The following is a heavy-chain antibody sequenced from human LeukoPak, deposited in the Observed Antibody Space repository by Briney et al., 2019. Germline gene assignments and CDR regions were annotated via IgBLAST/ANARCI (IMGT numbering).Heavy chain of an antibody. CDR3: ARGSGWYWAFDI. J-gene: IGHJ3*02. V-gene: IGHV4-59*08. Sequence: SETLSLTCTVSGGSISSYYWSWIRQPPGKGLEWIGFIYYSGYTNSKPSLKSRVTISVDTSKNQFSLRLNSVTAADTAVYYCARGSGWYWAFDIWGQGTMVTVSS. D-gene: IGHD6-19*01. CDR2: IYYSGYT. CDR1: GGSISSYY.